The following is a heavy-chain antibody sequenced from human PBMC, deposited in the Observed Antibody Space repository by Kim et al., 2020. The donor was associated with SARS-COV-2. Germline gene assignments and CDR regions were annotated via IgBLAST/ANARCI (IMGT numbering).Heavy chain of an antibody. V-gene: IGHV4-39*01. D-gene: IGHD3-10*01. J-gene: IGHJ5*02. CDR1: GGSISSSSYY. CDR2: IYYSGST. Sequence: SETLSLTCTVSGGSISSSSYYWGWIRQPPGKGLEWIGSIYYSGSTYYNPSLKSRVTISVDTSKNQFSLKLSSVTAADTAVYYCATEPSLLWFGERGWFDPWGQGTLVTVSS. CDR3: ATEPSLLWFGERGWFDP.